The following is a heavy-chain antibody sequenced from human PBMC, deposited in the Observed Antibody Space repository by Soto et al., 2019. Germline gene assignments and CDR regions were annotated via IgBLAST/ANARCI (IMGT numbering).Heavy chain of an antibody. CDR3: ARVRVGQGLFYYYYGMDV. CDR1: GYSFTSYG. Sequence: ASVKLSCKASGYSFTSYGISWRRQAPGQGLEWMGWISAYNGNTNYAQKLQGRVTMTTDTSTSTAYMELRSLRSDDTAVYSCARVRVGQGLFYYYYGMDVWGQGTTVTVS. D-gene: IGHD6-19*01. V-gene: IGHV1-18*01. J-gene: IGHJ6*02. CDR2: ISAYNGNT.